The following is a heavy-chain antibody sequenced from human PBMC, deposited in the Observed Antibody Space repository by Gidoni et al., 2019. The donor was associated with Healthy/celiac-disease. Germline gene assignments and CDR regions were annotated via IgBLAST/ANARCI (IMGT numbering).Heavy chain of an antibody. Sequence: QLQLQESGSGLVKPSQTLSLTCAVSGCSISSAGYSWSWIRQPPGKGLEWIGYIYHSGSTYYNPSLKSRVTISVDRSKNQFSLKLSSVTAADTAVYYCARAYIEQTMIVVRHDAFDIWGQGTMVTVSS. V-gene: IGHV4-30-2*01. CDR2: IYHSGST. CDR1: GCSISSAGYS. D-gene: IGHD3-22*01. J-gene: IGHJ3*02. CDR3: ARAYIEQTMIVVRHDAFDI.